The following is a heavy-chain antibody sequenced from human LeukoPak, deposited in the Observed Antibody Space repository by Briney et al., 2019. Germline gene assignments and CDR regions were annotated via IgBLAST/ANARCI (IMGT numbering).Heavy chain of an antibody. CDR3: TRGYPIFDY. J-gene: IGHJ4*02. CDR1: GFTFSRYW. D-gene: IGHD3-16*02. Sequence: PGGSLRLSCAASGFTFSRYWMHWVRQAREKGLVWVSRINTDGSSTSYADSVKGRFTISRDNAKNTLYLQMNSLRVEDTAVYYCTRGYPIFDYWGQGTLVTVSS. V-gene: IGHV3-74*01. CDR2: INTDGSST.